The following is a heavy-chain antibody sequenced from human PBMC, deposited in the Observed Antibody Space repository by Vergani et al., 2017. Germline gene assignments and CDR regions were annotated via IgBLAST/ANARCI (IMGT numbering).Heavy chain of an antibody. V-gene: IGHV4-59*08. J-gene: IGHJ5*02. Sequence: QVQLQESGPGLVKPSETLTLTCSVSGDSMNSYYWNWIRQTPGKGLEWIGYVYYSGLTNYNPSLKSRLTISADTSKNQFSLKLSSVTAADTAVYYCTRHWAVVAANNWFDPWGQGTLVTVSS. CDR3: TRHWAVVAANNWFDP. CDR1: GDSMNSYY. D-gene: IGHD2-15*01. CDR2: VYYSGLT.